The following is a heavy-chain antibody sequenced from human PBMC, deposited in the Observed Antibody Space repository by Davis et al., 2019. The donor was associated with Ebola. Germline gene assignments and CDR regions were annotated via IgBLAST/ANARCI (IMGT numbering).Heavy chain of an antibody. D-gene: IGHD1-1*01. J-gene: IGHJ5*02. Sequence: SETLSLTCTVSGASIRDYFWTWIRQAPGKGLEWIAYLDYSGFTNYNPALKSRCTISEDSSKNQFSLKLSSVTAADTAVYYCARANWNDWFDPWGQGTLVTVSS. CDR2: LDYSGFT. V-gene: IGHV4-59*01. CDR1: GASIRDYF. CDR3: ARANWNDWFDP.